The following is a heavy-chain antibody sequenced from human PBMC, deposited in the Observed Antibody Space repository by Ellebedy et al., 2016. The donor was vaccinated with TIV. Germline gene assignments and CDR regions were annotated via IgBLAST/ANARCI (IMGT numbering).Heavy chain of an antibody. CDR1: GGSISNGSYY. J-gene: IGHJ6*03. D-gene: IGHD3-3*01. CDR3: ARGFYDFWKTYYYMDV. CDR2: KYISGST. V-gene: IGHV4-61*02. Sequence: SETLSLXXTVSGGSISNGSYYWTWIRQPAGKGLEWIGRKYISGSTNYNPSLKSRVTLSADTSKNQFSLKLRSVTAADTAVYYCARGFYDFWKTYYYMDVWGKGTTVTVSS.